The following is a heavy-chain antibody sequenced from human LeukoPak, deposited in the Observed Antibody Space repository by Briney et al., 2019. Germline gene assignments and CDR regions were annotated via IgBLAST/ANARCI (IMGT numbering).Heavy chain of an antibody. D-gene: IGHD6-25*01. Sequence: PSQTLPLTXTVSGGSISSGDYYWSWIRQPPGKGLEWIGYIYYSGSTYYNPSLKSRVTISVDTSKNQFSLKLSSVTAADTAVYYCARDHEGYSSVHNQNWFDPWGQRTLVTVSS. J-gene: IGHJ5*02. CDR2: IYYSGST. V-gene: IGHV4-30-4*08. CDR3: ARDHEGYSSVHNQNWFDP. CDR1: GGSISSGDYY.